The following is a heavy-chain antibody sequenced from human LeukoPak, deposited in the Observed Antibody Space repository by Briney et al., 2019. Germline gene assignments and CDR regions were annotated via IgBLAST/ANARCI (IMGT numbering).Heavy chain of an antibody. CDR3: ARGGGLDV. D-gene: IGHD3-16*01. CDR2: INHNGNVN. CDR1: GLTFSSYW. V-gene: IGHV3-7*03. Sequence: GGSLRLSCAASGLTFSSYWMNWARQAPGKGLEWVASINHNGNVNYYVDSVKGRFTISRDNAKNSLYLQMSNLRAEDTAVYFCARGGGLDVWGQGATVTVSS. J-gene: IGHJ6*02.